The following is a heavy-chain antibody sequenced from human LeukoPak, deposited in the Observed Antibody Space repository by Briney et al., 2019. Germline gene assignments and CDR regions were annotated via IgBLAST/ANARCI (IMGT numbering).Heavy chain of an antibody. CDR2: IYYSGST. J-gene: IGHJ4*02. D-gene: IGHD3-16*01. Sequence: PSETLSLTCTVSGGSVTSGGYYWSWIRQHPGKGLEWIGYIYYSGSTSYNPSLESRVTISIDTSETQFSLKLSSVTAADTAVYYCARVGAKYLGFDCWGQGTLVAVSS. CDR1: GGSVTSGGYY. V-gene: IGHV4-31*03. CDR3: ARVGAKYLGFDC.